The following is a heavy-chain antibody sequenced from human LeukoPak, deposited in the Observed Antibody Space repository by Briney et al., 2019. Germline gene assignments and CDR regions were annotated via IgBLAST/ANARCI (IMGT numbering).Heavy chain of an antibody. CDR3: ARVGPSSLRTGSFDY. Sequence: GASVKVSCKASGYTFTSYAMNWVRQAPGQGLEWMGWINTNTGNPTYAQGFTGRFVFSLDTSVSTAYLQISSLKAEDTAVYYCARVGPSSLRTGSFDYWGRGTLVTVSS. J-gene: IGHJ4*02. D-gene: IGHD6-6*01. CDR1: GYTFTSYA. CDR2: INTNTGNP. V-gene: IGHV7-4-1*02.